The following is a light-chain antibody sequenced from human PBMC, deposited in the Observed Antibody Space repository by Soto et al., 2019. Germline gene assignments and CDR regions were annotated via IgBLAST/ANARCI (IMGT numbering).Light chain of an antibody. Sequence: QSVLTQPPXXSXXXGXXXTXXXXXSSXXIGSNTVNWYQQPPGTAPKHLXYSNNQRPSGVPDRFXXSKSGTSASLAISGLQSEDEADYYCAAWDDSLNGYVFGTGTKLTVL. J-gene: IGLJ1*01. CDR2: SNN. CDR1: SXXIGSNT. V-gene: IGLV1-44*01. CDR3: AAWDDSLNGYV.